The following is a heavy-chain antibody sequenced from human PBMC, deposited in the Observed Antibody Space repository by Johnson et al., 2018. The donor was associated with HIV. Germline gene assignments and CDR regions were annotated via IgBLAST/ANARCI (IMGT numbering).Heavy chain of an antibody. V-gene: IGHV3-13*01. CDR3: ARGSSYYYDSSGYAFDI. CDR2: IGTAGDT. Sequence: VQLVESGGGLVQPGGSLRLSCAASGFTFSSYWMSWVRQAPGKGLEWVSAIGTAGDTYYPGSVKGRFTISRENAKNSLYLQMNSLRAGDTAVYYCARGSSYYYDSSGYAFDIWGQGTMVTVSS. CDR1: GFTFSSYW. D-gene: IGHD3-22*01. J-gene: IGHJ3*02.